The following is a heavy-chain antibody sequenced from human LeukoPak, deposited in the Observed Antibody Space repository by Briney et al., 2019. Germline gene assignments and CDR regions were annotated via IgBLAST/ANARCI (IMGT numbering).Heavy chain of an antibody. CDR2: INWNGGST. J-gene: IGHJ4*02. CDR1: GFTFDDYG. V-gene: IGHV3-20*04. D-gene: IGHD2-2*02. Sequence: GGSLRLSCAASGFTFDDYGMSWVRQAPGKGPEWVSGINWNGGSTGYADSVKGRFTISRDNAKNSLYLQMNSLRAEDTALYYCARDGGYCSSTSCYTDGYFDYWGQGTLVTVSS. CDR3: ARDGGYCSSTSCYTDGYFDY.